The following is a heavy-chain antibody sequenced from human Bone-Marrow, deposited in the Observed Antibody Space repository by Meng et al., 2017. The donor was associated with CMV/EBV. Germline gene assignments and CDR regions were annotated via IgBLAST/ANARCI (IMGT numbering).Heavy chain of an antibody. CDR3: AHSGPSGYYDFWSGYEYYYYGMDV. D-gene: IGHD3-3*01. V-gene: IGHV2-5*01. CDR1: GFSLSTSGVG. CDR2: IYWNDDK. J-gene: IGHJ6*02. Sequence: SGPTLVKPTQTLTLTCTFSGFSLSTSGVGVGWIRQPPGKALEWLALIYWNDDKRYSPSLKSRLTITKDTSKNQVVLTMTNMDPVDTATYYCAHSGPSGYYDFWSGYEYYYYGMDVWGQGTTVTVSS.